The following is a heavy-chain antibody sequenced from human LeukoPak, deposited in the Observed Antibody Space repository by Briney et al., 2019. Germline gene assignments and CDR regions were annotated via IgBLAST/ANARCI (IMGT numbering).Heavy chain of an antibody. J-gene: IGHJ3*01. CDR1: GGSISSGSYY. V-gene: IGHV4-39*01. Sequence: SETLSLTCTVTGGSISSGSYYWGWIRQPPGKGLEWNGRIYYSGSTYSNPSLKSRVSISVDTTKNQSSLKLRSVTAADTAVYYRARHRLSTLDALDVWGQGTMVTVSS. D-gene: IGHD2-15*01. CDR2: IYYSGST. CDR3: ARHRLSTLDALDV.